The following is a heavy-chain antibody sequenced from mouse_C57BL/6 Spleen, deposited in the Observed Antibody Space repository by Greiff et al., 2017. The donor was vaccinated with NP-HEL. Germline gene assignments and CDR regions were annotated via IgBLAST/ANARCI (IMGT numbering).Heavy chain of an antibody. CDR3: ARDLYGSYFDY. J-gene: IGHJ2*01. Sequence: EVQVVESGGGLVKPGGSLKLSCAASGFTFSSYAMSWVRQTPEKRLEWVATISDGGSYTYYPDNVKGRFTISRDNAKNNLYLQMSHLKSEDTAMYYCARDLYGSYFDYWGQGTTLTVSS. D-gene: IGHD1-1*01. CDR2: ISDGGSYT. V-gene: IGHV5-4*01. CDR1: GFTFSSYA.